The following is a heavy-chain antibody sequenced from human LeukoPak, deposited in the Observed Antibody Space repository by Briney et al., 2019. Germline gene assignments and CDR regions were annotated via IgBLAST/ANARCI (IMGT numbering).Heavy chain of an antibody. Sequence: QPGGSLRLSCAAPGFTFSSHWMHWVRQAPGKGLVWVSRLNTDGSSTVYADSVKGRFTISRDNAKNTLYLQMNNLRAEDTAVYYCARGYYDSNDSNRSSWFEPWGQGTLVTVSS. CDR2: LNTDGSST. CDR3: ARGYYDSNDSNRSSWFEP. J-gene: IGHJ5*02. CDR1: GFTFSSHW. V-gene: IGHV3-74*01. D-gene: IGHD3-22*01.